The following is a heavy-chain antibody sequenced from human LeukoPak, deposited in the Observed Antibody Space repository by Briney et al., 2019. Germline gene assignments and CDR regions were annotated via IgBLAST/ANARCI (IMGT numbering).Heavy chain of an antibody. J-gene: IGHJ4*02. Sequence: SETLSLTCAVYGGSFSGYYWSWIRQPPGKGLEWIGETNHSGSTNYNPSLKSRVTISVDTSKNQFSLKLSSVTAADTAVYYCARGWVVAANTFDYWGQGTLVTVSS. CDR1: GGSFSGYY. CDR2: TNHSGST. D-gene: IGHD2-15*01. V-gene: IGHV4-34*01. CDR3: ARGWVVAANTFDY.